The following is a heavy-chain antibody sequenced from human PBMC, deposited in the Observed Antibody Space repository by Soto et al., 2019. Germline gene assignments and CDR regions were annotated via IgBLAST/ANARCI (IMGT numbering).Heavy chain of an antibody. CDR1: GYSISSGYY. Sequence: PSETLSLTCAVSGYSISSGYYWGCIRQPPGKGLEWIGRIYHSGSTYYNPSLKSRVTISVDTSKSQFSLKLSSVTAADTAVYYCARVRGVSSFTNYYGMDVWGQGTTVTVSS. J-gene: IGHJ6*02. CDR3: ARVRGVSSFTNYYGMDV. CDR2: IYHSGST. D-gene: IGHD3-10*01. V-gene: IGHV4-38-2*01.